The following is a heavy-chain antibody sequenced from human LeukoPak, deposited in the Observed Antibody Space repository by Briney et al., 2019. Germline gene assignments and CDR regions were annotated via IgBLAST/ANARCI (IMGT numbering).Heavy chain of an antibody. D-gene: IGHD1-26*01. Sequence: PSETLSLTCTVSGGSISGYYWSWIRQPPGKGLEWIAYIYYSGSTNYNPSLKSRVTISVDTSKNQFSLNLSSVTAADTAVYYCARDPVPNSGSYLKFDYWGQGTLVTVSS. J-gene: IGHJ4*02. CDR2: IYYSGST. CDR1: GGSISGYY. CDR3: ARDPVPNSGSYLKFDY. V-gene: IGHV4-59*01.